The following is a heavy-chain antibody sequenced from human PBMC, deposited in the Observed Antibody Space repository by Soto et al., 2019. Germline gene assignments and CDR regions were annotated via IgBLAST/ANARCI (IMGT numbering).Heavy chain of an antibody. Sequence: PAGSLRLSCAASGFTFSRYEMNWVRQAPGKGLEWVSYISGSGSNIYYADSVKGRFTISRDNAKNSLYLQMNSLRAEDTAVYYCARDGETAVAGTGFLGLSRFYYYYGMDVWGQGTTVTVSS. J-gene: IGHJ6*02. D-gene: IGHD6-19*01. CDR3: ARDGETAVAGTGFLGLSRFYYYYGMDV. CDR2: ISGSGSNI. V-gene: IGHV3-48*03. CDR1: GFTFSRYE.